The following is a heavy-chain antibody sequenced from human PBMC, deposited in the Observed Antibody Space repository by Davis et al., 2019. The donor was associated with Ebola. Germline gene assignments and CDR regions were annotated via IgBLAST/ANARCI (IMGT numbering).Heavy chain of an antibody. V-gene: IGHV6-1*01. D-gene: IGHD5-18*01. CDR3: ARGWLRGGMDV. CDR1: GDSVSTAG. Sequence: HSQTLSLTCAISGDSVSTAGWNWIRQSPSRGLAWLGRTYYKSKWYNDYAASVKSRITINPDTSKNQFTLQLTSVTPEDTALYYCARGWLRGGMDVWGEGTTVTV. J-gene: IGHJ6*02. CDR2: TYYKSKWYN.